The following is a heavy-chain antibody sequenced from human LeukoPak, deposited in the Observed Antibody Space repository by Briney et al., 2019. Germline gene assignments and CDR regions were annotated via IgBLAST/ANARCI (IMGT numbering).Heavy chain of an antibody. Sequence: RPSETLSLTCAVYGGSFSGYYWSWIRQPPGKGLEWIGEINHSGSTSYNPSLKSRVTISVDTSKNQFSLKLSSVTAADTAVYYCARGSGSYDNWFDPWGQGTLVTVSS. D-gene: IGHD1-26*01. CDR2: INHSGST. CDR1: GGSFSGYY. J-gene: IGHJ5*02. V-gene: IGHV4-34*01. CDR3: ARGSGSYDNWFDP.